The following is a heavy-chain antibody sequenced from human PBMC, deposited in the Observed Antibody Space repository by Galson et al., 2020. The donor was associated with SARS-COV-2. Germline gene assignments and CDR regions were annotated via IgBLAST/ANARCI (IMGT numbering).Heavy chain of an antibody. J-gene: IGHJ6*02. CDR3: ARLRYYDVLTGYIVDV. D-gene: IGHD3-9*01. Sequence: ASVKVSCKASVYTFTDYYIHWVRQPPGKGLEWMGWINHKSGGTHYAQKFEGRVTMTRDTSITTAYMALSRLRADDTAVYYCARLRYYDVLTGYIVDVWGQGTMVTVSS. CDR2: INHKSGGT. CDR1: VYTFTDYY. V-gene: IGHV1-2*02.